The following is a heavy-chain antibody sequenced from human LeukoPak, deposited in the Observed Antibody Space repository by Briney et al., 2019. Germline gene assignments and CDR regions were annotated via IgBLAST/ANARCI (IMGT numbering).Heavy chain of an antibody. Sequence: PSETLSLTCAVYGGSFSGYYWIWIRQPPGKGLEWLGEISHSGSTDYNPSLKSRVPISADSSKSQFSLKLSSVTAADTAVYYCARGETGYSSWGQGTLVTVSS. D-gene: IGHD6-13*01. J-gene: IGHJ4*02. CDR1: GGSFSGYY. CDR2: ISHSGST. V-gene: IGHV4-34*01. CDR3: ARGETGYSS.